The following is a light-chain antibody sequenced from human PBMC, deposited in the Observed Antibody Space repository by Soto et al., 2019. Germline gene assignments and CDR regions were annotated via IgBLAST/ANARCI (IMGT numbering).Light chain of an antibody. CDR1: QSVSSY. V-gene: IGKV3-11*01. Sequence: EIVLTQSPATLSLSPGERATISCRASQSVSSYLAWYQQKPGQAPRLLIYDASNRATGIPARFSGSGSGTDFNLTISSLEPEDFAVYYCQQRSNWPLTFGGGTKVEIK. CDR3: QQRSNWPLT. J-gene: IGKJ4*01. CDR2: DAS.